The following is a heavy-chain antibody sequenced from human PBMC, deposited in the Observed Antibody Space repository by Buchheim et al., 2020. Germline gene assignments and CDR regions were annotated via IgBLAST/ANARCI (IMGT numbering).Heavy chain of an antibody. Sequence: QFQLVESGGGVVQPGTSLTVSCAVSGFTFRSCGMHWVRQAPGKGLEWVAVLWYDGTTKHYANSVKGRFTISRDNSQKTLYLQMNSLRADDTAVYYCVKDNPSLGTNNYNDILDFWGQGTL. CDR1: GFTFRSCG. CDR3: VKDNPSLGTNNYNDILDF. D-gene: IGHD3-10*01. J-gene: IGHJ4*02. CDR2: LWYDGTTK. V-gene: IGHV3-33*06.